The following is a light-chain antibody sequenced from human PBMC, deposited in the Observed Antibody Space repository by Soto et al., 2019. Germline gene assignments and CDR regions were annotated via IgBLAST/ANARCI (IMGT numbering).Light chain of an antibody. J-gene: IGKJ4*01. Sequence: DIQMTQSPSSLSASVGDRVTITCRASQGIRNDLGWYQQKPGKAPKRLIYAASSLQSGVPSRFSGSRSGAEFTLTINSLQSEDFAVYYCQPYNNWPLTFGGGTKVDIK. CDR3: QPYNNWPLT. V-gene: IGKV1-17*01. CDR2: AAS. CDR1: QGIRND.